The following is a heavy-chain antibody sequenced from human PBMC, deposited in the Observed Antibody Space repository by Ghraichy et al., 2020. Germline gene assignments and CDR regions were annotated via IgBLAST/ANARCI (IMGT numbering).Heavy chain of an antibody. Sequence: GGSLRLSCAASGFIFSNYGMHWVRQAPGKGLEWVAVISYDGSSKYYADSVKGRFTISRDNSKNTLYLQMNSLRHEDTGVFYCARDEGSGSSTNLLFDYWGQGTLVTVSS. CDR1: GFIFSNYG. CDR2: ISYDGSSK. D-gene: IGHD3-10*01. V-gene: IGHV3-30*03. CDR3: ARDEGSGSSTNLLFDY. J-gene: IGHJ4*02.